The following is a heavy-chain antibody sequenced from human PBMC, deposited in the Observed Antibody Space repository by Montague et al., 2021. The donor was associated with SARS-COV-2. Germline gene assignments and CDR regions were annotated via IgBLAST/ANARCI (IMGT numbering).Heavy chain of an antibody. CDR2: TYYRSKWYN. Sequence: AISGDSVSSNSAAWNWIRQSPSRGLEWLGRTYYRSKWYNDYAVSVKSRITINPDTSKNQFSLQLNSVTPEDTTVYYCARDLKPPGDILTGYLPYYYYMDVWGKGTTVTVSS. J-gene: IGHJ6*03. D-gene: IGHD3-9*01. V-gene: IGHV6-1*01. CDR3: ARDLKPPGDILTGYLPYYYYMDV. CDR1: GDSVSSNSAA.